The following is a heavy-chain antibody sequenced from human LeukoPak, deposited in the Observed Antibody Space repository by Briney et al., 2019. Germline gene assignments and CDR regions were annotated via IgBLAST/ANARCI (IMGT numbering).Heavy chain of an antibody. CDR2: IKQDGSEK. Sequence: GGSLRLSCAASGFTFSSYWMSWVRQAPGKGLGWVANIKQDGSEKYYVDSVKGRFTISRDNAKNSLYLQMNSLRAEDTAVYYCARVPRGNYYYYYYMDVWGKGTTVTVSS. V-gene: IGHV3-7*01. J-gene: IGHJ6*03. CDR3: ARVPRGNYYYYYYMDV. CDR1: GFTFSSYW.